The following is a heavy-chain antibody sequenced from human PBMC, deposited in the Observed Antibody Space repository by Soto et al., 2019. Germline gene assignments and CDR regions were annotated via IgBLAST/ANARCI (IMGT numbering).Heavy chain of an antibody. CDR1: GYTFTSYG. CDR2: ISAYNGNT. D-gene: IGHD5-18*01. V-gene: IGHV1-18*01. Sequence: ASVKVSCKASGYTFTSYGISWVRQAPGQGLEWMGWISAYNGNTNYAQKLQGRVTMTTDTSTSTAYMELRSLRSDDTAVYYCASKTRGYSYGYGAFDIWGQGTMVTVSS. CDR3: ASKTRGYSYGYGAFDI. J-gene: IGHJ3*02.